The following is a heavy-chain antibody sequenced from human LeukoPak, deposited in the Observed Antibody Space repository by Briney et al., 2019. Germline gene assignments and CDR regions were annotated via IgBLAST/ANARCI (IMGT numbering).Heavy chain of an antibody. CDR2: ISSSGSTI. CDR3: ARNRLPNWFDP. D-gene: IGHD5/OR15-5a*01. Sequence: PGGSLRLSCAASGFTFSSYEMNWVRQAPGKGLEWVSYISSSGSTIYCADSVKGRFTISRDNAKNSLYLQMNSLRAEDTAVYYCARNRLPNWFDPWGQGTLVTVSS. CDR1: GFTFSSYE. J-gene: IGHJ5*02. V-gene: IGHV3-48*03.